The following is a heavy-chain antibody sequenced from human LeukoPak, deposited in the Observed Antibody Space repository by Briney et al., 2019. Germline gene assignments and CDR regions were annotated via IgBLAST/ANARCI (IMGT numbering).Heavy chain of an antibody. CDR1: GFTFNAYG. J-gene: IGHJ4*02. D-gene: IGHD2-8*02. V-gene: IGHV3-23*01. Sequence: PGGSLRLSCSASGFTFNAYGMGWVRQAPGKGLEWVSVVSGDGGATYYADSVRGRFTISRDNSKNTLYMQINSLGDEDTAVYYYAKGTGKKCFDFWGQGTLVTVSS. CDR3: AKGTGKKCFDF. CDR2: VSGDGGAT.